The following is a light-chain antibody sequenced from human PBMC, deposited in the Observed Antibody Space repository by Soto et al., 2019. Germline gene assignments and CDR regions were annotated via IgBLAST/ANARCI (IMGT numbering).Light chain of an antibody. V-gene: IGKV1-5*01. CDR1: ESISAW. J-gene: IGKJ3*01. CDR2: DDS. CDR3: QHYNSYPFT. Sequence: DIQMTQSPSTLSASVGDRVTITCRASESISAWLAWYQQQPGKAPKLLIYDDSTLEGGVPSRFSGSGSGTEFTLTISSLQPDDFATYYCQHYNSYPFTFGPGTKVDIK.